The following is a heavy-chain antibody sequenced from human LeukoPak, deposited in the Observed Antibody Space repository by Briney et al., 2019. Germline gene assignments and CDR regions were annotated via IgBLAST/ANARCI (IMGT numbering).Heavy chain of an antibody. V-gene: IGHV3-30*03. CDR2: ISYDGSNK. CDR1: GFTFSSYG. Sequence: AGSLRLTCAASGFTFSSYGMHWVRQAPGKGLEWVADISYDGSNKYYADSVKGRFTLTRDNSKNTLYLQMNSLRAEDRAVYYCATDGPPRRILTGRLLPAFDYWGQGTLVTVSS. J-gene: IGHJ4*02. D-gene: IGHD3-9*01. CDR3: ATDGPPRRILTGRLLPAFDY.